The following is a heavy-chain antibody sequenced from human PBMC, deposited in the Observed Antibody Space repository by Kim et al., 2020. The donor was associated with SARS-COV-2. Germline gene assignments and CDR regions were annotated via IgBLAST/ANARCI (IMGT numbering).Heavy chain of an antibody. V-gene: IGHV1-2*04. CDR2: INPNSGGT. CDR1: GYTFTGYY. CDR3: ARGLWGKPGITGTTFWFDP. Sequence: ASVKVSCKASGYTFTGYYMHWVRQAPGQGLEWMGWINPNSGGTNYAQKFQGWVTMTRDTSISTAYMELSRLRSDDTAVYYCARGLWGKPGITGTTFWFDPWGQGTLVTVSS. D-gene: IGHD1-20*01. J-gene: IGHJ5*02.